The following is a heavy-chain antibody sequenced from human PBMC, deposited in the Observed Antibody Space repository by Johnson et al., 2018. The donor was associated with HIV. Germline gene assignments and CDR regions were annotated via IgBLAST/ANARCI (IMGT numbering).Heavy chain of an antibody. D-gene: IGHD3-10*01. CDR2: ISYDGSNT. CDR1: GFTFSSYG. J-gene: IGHJ3*02. CDR3: ARARTYYYGSGSYYVLDI. V-gene: IGHV3-30*03. Sequence: QVQLVESGGGLVQPGGSLRLSCAASGFTFSSYGMHWVRQAPGKGLEWVAVISYDGSNTYYADSVKGRFTISRDNSKNTLYLQMSSLRVEDTAVYYCARARTYYYGSGSYYVLDIWGQGTMVTVSS.